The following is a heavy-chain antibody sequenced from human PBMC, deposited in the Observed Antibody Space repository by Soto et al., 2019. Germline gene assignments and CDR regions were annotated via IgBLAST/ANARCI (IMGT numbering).Heavy chain of an antibody. V-gene: IGHV3-23*01. CDR2: ISGSGGST. J-gene: IGHJ5*02. D-gene: IGHD3-3*01. CDR1: GFTFSSYA. CDR3: AKDLGYDFWSGYTFDP. Sequence: GGSLRLSCAASGFTFSSYAMSWVRQAPGKGLEWVSAISGSGGSTYYADSVKGRFTISRDNSKNTLYLQMNGLRAEDTAVYYCAKDLGYDFWSGYTFDPWGQGTLVTVSS.